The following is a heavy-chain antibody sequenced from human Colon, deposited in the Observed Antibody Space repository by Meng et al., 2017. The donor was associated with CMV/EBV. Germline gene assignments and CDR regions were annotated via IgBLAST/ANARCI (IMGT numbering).Heavy chain of an antibody. Sequence: ASVKVSCKPSGYSFSDYYIHWLRQAPGQGLEWMGWINPKSGGTKYAQKFQGRVTLTTDTSIGTAYMELSRLTSDDTAVYYCARAFWSGYYPDYWGQGTLVTVSS. J-gene: IGHJ4*02. CDR1: GYSFSDYY. CDR3: ARAFWSGYYPDY. V-gene: IGHV1-2*02. CDR2: INPKSGGT. D-gene: IGHD3-3*01.